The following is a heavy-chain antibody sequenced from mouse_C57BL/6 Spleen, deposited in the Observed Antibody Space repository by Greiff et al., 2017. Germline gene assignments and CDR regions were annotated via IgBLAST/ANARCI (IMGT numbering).Heavy chain of an antibody. Sequence: DVKLVESGGGLVKPGGSLKLSCAASGFTFSSYAMSWVRQTPEKRLEWVATISDGGSYTYYPDNVKGRFTISRDNAKNNLYLQMSHLKSEDTAMYYCARDLWGSSYGDYFDYWGQGTTLTVSS. CDR3: ARDLWGSSYGDYFDY. V-gene: IGHV5-4*01. D-gene: IGHD1-1*01. CDR1: GFTFSSYA. CDR2: ISDGGSYT. J-gene: IGHJ2*01.